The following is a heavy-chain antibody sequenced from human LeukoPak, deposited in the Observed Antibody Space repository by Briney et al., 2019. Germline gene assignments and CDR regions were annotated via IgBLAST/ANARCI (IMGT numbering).Heavy chain of an antibody. CDR2: IYYSGST. Sequence: SETLSLTCTVSGGSISSYYWSWIRQPPGKGLEWIGYIYYSGSTNYNPSLKSRVTMSVDTSKNQFSLKLSSVTAADTAVYYCAREGILSYMDVWGKGTTVTVSS. J-gene: IGHJ6*03. CDR1: GGSISSYY. D-gene: IGHD2-15*01. V-gene: IGHV4-59*12. CDR3: AREGILSYMDV.